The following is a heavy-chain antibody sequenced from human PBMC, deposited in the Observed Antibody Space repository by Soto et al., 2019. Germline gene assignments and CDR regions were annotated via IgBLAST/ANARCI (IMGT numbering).Heavy chain of an antibody. CDR3: ARGDAYLKQQLAFDY. CDR2: IIPIFGTA. J-gene: IGHJ4*02. CDR1: GGTFSSYA. V-gene: IGHV1-69*13. Sequence: GASVKVSCKASGGTFSSYAISWVRQAPGQWLEWMGGIIPIFGTANYAQKFQGRVTITADESTSTAYMELSSLRSEDTAVYYCARGDAYLKQQLAFDYWGQGTLVTVSS. D-gene: IGHD6-13*01.